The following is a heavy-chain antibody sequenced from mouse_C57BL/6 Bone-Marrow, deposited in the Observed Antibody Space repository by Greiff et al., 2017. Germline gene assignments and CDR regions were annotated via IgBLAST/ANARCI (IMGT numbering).Heavy chain of an antibody. CDR3: ARSGYYYGSSYYAMDY. J-gene: IGHJ4*01. CDR1: GYTFTSYG. CDR2: IYPRSGNT. V-gene: IGHV1-81*01. D-gene: IGHD1-1*01. Sequence: VQLQQSGAELARPGASVKLSCKASGYTFTSYGISWVKQRTGQGLEWIGEIYPRSGNTYYNEKFKGKATLTADKSSSTAYMELRSLTSEDSAVYISARSGYYYGSSYYAMDYWGQGTSVTVSS.